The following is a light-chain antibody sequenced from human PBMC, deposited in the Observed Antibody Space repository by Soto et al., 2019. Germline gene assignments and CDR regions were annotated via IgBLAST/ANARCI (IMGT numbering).Light chain of an antibody. Sequence: QSALTQPASVSGSPGQSITISCTGTSSDVGGYSSVSWYQQYPGRAPKLIIYEVRNRPSGVSNRFSGSKSVNTASLTISGLQAEDEADYYCNSYTTSTTYVFGTGTKLTVL. CDR3: NSYTTSTTYV. J-gene: IGLJ1*01. CDR1: SSDVGGYSS. CDR2: EVR. V-gene: IGLV2-14*01.